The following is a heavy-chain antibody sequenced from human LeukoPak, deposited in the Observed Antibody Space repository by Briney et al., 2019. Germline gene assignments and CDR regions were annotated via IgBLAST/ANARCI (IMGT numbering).Heavy chain of an antibody. V-gene: IGHV3-23*01. D-gene: IGHD2-2*01. CDR1: GFTFANYP. CDR3: VKVAVQTQVVPAAIFFDS. J-gene: IGHJ4*02. CDR2: ISGSSGGI. Sequence: PGGSLRLSCAASGFTFANYPMGWVRQAPGKGLEWFSVISGSSGGIKYADSVRGRFTISRDNSKATLSLQMNSLSAEDTAVYYCVKVAVQTQVVPAAIFFDSWGQGAQVIVSS.